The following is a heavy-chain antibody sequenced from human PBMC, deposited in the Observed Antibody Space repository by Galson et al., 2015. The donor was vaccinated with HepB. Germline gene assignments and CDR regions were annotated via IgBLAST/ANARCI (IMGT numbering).Heavy chain of an antibody. CDR1: GFTVGHNY. Sequence: SLRLSCAVSGFTVGHNYMSWVRQAPGKGLEWVSLIDIAGRTYYADSVRGVFTISRDTSKNTLYLHMNRLAADDTAVYYCARDPVSEGSPPPGKYWGRGTLVTVSS. CDR2: IDIAGRT. V-gene: IGHV3-66*01. J-gene: IGHJ4*02. CDR3: ARDPVSEGSPPPGKY.